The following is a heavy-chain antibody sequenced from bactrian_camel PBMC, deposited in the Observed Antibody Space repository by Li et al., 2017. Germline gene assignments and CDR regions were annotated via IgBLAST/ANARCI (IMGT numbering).Heavy chain of an antibody. CDR1: GYSAVTLC. CDR2: IDALDRI. V-gene: IGHV3S53*01. CDR3: AAVRYGGTWYPLCRARSADFGY. Sequence: HVQLVESGGGSVQAGGSLRLSCAAASGYSAVTLCMGWFRKAPGKEREGVAVIDALDRIGYADSVQGRFTISREFAANTLYLQINSLTPEDTAMYYCAAVRYGGTWYPLCRARSADFGYWGQGTQV. D-gene: IGHD6*01. J-gene: IGHJ6*01.